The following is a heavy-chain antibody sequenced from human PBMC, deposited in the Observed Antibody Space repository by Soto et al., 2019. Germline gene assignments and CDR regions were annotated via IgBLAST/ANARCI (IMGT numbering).Heavy chain of an antibody. CDR3: ATHPGGGGY. Sequence: EVQLVESGGGLIQPGGSLRLSCAVSGFTVSNNYMSWVRQAPGKGLEGVSVIYSGGYTAYGDSVKGRFTISRDNSKNTLLFQMNARGAGAAAFYSGATHPGGGGYWGQGTLVTVSS. D-gene: IGHD3-10*01. J-gene: IGHJ4*02. V-gene: IGHV3-53*01. CDR2: IYSGGYT. CDR1: GFTVSNNY.